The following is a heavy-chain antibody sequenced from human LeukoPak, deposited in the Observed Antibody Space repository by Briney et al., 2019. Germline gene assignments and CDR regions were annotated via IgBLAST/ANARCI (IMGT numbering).Heavy chain of an antibody. J-gene: IGHJ6*03. CDR3: ARAPADTRPYDYVWGSYRRYYYYMDV. CDR2: IYYSGST. D-gene: IGHD3-16*02. V-gene: IGHV4-59*01. Sequence: SETLSLTCTVSGGSISSYYWSWIRQPPGKGLEWIGYIYYSGSTNYNPSLKSRVTISVDTSKNQFSLKLSSVTAADTAVYYCARAPADTRPYDYVWGSYRRYYYYMDVWGKGTTVTVSS. CDR1: GGSISSYY.